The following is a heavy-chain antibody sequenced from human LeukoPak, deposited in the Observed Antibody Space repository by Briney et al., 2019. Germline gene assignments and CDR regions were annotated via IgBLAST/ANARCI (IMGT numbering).Heavy chain of an antibody. J-gene: IGHJ4*02. V-gene: IGHV4-34*08. Sequence: AGGSLRLSCAASGFTFSSYSMNWVRQAPGKGLEWIGEINHSGSTNYNPSLKSRVTISVDTSKNQFSLKLSSVTAADTAVYYCSSGWYYGDWGQGTMVTVSS. CDR3: SSGWYYGD. CDR1: GFTFSSYS. CDR2: INHSGST. D-gene: IGHD6-19*01.